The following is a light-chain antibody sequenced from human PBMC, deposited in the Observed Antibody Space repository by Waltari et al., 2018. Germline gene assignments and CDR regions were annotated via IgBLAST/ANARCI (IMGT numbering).Light chain of an antibody. CDR1: QSLVYSDGNTR. CDR2: RAS. J-gene: IGKJ2*01. V-gene: IGKV2-30*01. CDR3: MQYTQWPHT. Sequence: VVLTQSPLSLPVTLGQPDSISCRSSQSLVYSDGNTRLTWFQQRPGQSPRRLIDRASNLDSGVPGRFSGSGSGTDFTLKISRVEAEDVGVYYCMQYTQWPHTFGQGTKLEIK.